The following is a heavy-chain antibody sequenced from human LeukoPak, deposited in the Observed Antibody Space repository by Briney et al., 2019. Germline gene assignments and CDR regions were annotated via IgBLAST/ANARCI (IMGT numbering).Heavy chain of an antibody. CDR2: ISHIGTA. V-gene: IGHV4-31*03. CDR3: ARGVQGWFAP. J-gene: IGHJ5*02. Sequence: SQTLSLTCTVSGDSISSGAYYWTWVRQYPGTGLEWIGYISHIGTAYNNPSLKSRVSISVDTSRNQLSLRLTSVTAADTAVYYCARGVQGWFAPWGQGTLVTVSS. D-gene: IGHD3-10*01. CDR1: GDSISSGAYY.